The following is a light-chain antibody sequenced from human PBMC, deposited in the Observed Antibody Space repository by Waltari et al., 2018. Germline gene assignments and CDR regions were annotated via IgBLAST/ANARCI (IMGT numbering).Light chain of an antibody. J-gene: IGKJ2*01. CDR1: QGLVYSDGNTY. V-gene: IGKV2-30*01. Sequence: DVVMTQSPLSLPVTLGQPSSISCRSSQGLVYSDGNTYLNWFQQRPGQSTRRLIYKVSKRDSGVPDRFSGSGSGTEFTLRISRVEAEDVGVYYCMQGTHWPPVYTFGQGTKLEIK. CDR3: MQGTHWPPVYT. CDR2: KVS.